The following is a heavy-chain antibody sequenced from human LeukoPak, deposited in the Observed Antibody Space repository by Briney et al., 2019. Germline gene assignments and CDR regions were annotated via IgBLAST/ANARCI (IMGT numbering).Heavy chain of an antibody. D-gene: IGHD5-18*01. CDR3: VKETGYSYGNGVDY. CDR1: GFTFSSYG. CDR2: ISYDGSNK. V-gene: IGHV3-30*18. Sequence: PGGSLRLSCAASGFTFSSYGMHWVRQAPGKGLEWVAVISYDGSNKYYADSVKGRFTISRDNSKNTLYLQMSSLRAEDTAVYYCVKETGYSYGNGVDYWGQGTLVTVSS. J-gene: IGHJ4*02.